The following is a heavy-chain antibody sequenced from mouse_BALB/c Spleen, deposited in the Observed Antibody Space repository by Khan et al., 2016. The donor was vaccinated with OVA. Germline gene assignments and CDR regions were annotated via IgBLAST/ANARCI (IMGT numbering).Heavy chain of an antibody. J-gene: IGHJ4*01. V-gene: IGHV1S41*01. CDR3: ARSNYYGNSLYAMEY. CDR2: ISPGSGSP. D-gene: IGHD1-1*01. CDR1: GYTFTSYW. Sequence: DLVKAGASVKLSCKASGYTFTSYWINWIKQRPGQGLEWIGQISPGSGSPFYNKIFKGKATVTVDTSSSTAYIQVNSLSSVASAVFFCARSNYYGNSLYAMEYWCQGTSVTVSS.